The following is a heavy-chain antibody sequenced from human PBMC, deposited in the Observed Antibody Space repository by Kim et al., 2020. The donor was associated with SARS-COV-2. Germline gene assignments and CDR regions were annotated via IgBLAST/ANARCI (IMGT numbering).Heavy chain of an antibody. CDR1: GYSFTSYW. D-gene: IGHD3-10*01. CDR3: AREITMVRGVTGWFDP. J-gene: IGHJ5*02. V-gene: IGHV5-51*01. Sequence: GESLKISCKGSGYSFTSYWIGWVRQMPGKGLEWMGIIYPGDSDTRYSPSFQGQVTISADKSISTAYLQWSSLKASDTAMYYCAREITMVRGVTGWFDPWGQGTLVTVSS. CDR2: IYPGDSDT.